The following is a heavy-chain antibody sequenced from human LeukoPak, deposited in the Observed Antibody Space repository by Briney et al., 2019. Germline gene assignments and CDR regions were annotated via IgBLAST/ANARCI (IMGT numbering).Heavy chain of an antibody. CDR2: IGGSDGRT. D-gene: IGHD6-19*01. V-gene: IGHV3-23*01. CDR1: GFTFSTYA. CDR3: ARAWL. J-gene: IGHJ4*02. Sequence: GGSLRLSCAASGFTFSTYAMSWVRQAPGKGLEWVSLIGGSDGRTRYADSVKGRFTISRDNSKNTLYLQMNSLRAEDTAVYYCARAWLWGQGTLVTVST.